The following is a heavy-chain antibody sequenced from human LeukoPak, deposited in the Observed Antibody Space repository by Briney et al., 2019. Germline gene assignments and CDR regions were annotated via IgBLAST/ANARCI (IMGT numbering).Heavy chain of an antibody. J-gene: IGHJ5*02. CDR1: GHSFTNLA. D-gene: IGHD2-2*02. CDR3: ARGAAIPSSWFDP. V-gene: IGHV7-4-1*02. CDR2: INTNTGNP. Sequence: ASVKVSCKASGHSFTNLAMNWVRQAPGQGLEWMGWINTNTGNPTYVQGFTGRFVFSLDTSVSTAYLQISSLKAEDTAVYYCARGAAIPSSWFDPWGQGTLVTVSS.